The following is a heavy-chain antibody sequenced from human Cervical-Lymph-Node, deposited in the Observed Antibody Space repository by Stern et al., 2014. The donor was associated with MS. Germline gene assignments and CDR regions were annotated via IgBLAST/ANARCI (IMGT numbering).Heavy chain of an antibody. V-gene: IGHV4-31*03. CDR2: IFYSGST. Sequence: VQLVESGPGLVKPSQTLSLTCTVSGGSISSGGYYWSWIRQLPGKGLEWIGYIFYSGSTFYNPSLKRRVTISEDRSKNQLSLKMSSVTAADTALYYCARGYGDYGAFDIWGQGTTVTVSS. CDR1: GGSISSGGYY. CDR3: ARGYGDYGAFDI. D-gene: IGHD4-17*01. J-gene: IGHJ3*02.